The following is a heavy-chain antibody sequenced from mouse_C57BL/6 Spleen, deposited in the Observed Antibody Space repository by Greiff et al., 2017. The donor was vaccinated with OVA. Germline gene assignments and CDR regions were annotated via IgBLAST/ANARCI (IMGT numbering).Heavy chain of an antibody. CDR3: ARGAYDYYWYFDV. V-gene: IGHV1-81*01. Sequence: QVQLQQSGAELARPGASVKLSCKASGYTFTSYGISWVKQRPGQGLEWIGEIYPRSGNTYYNEKFKGKATLTADKSSSTAYMELRSLTSEDSAVYFCARGAYDYYWYFDVWGTGTTVTVSS. D-gene: IGHD2-4*01. CDR2: IYPRSGNT. J-gene: IGHJ1*03. CDR1: GYTFTSYG.